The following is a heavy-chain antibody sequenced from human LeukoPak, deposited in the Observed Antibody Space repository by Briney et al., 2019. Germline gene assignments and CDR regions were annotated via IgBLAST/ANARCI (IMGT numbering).Heavy chain of an antibody. CDR1: GGSISSSSYY. CDR3: AKKDYYYMDV. Sequence: SETLSLTCTVSGGSISSSSYYWGWIRQPPGKGLEWIGSIYYSGSTYYNPSLKSRVTISVDTSKNQFSLKLNSVTAADTAVYYCAKKDYYYMDVWGKGTTVTVSS. CDR2: IYYSGST. J-gene: IGHJ6*03. V-gene: IGHV4-39*07.